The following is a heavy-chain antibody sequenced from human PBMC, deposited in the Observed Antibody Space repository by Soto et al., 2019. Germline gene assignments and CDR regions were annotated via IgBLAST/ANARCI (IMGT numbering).Heavy chain of an antibody. Sequence: ASVKVSCKASGYTFTGYYVHWVRQAPGQGLEWMGWINPNSGDTYLAQRFQGRVTMNRDTSIGTAYMELRGLTSDDPAEYYCAKGGAIVAAGTRVYLFNAMDVWGQGTTGTVSS. CDR3: AKGGAIVAAGTRVYLFNAMDV. CDR2: INPNSGDT. V-gene: IGHV1-2*02. D-gene: IGHD1-26*01. J-gene: IGHJ6*02. CDR1: GYTFTGYY.